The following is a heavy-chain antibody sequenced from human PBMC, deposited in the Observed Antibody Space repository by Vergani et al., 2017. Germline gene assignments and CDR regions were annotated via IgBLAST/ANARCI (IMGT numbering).Heavy chain of an antibody. CDR1: GGSISSYY. D-gene: IGHD6-19*01. CDR3: AKDAVYSSGWYMVDYYYGMDV. V-gene: IGHV4-59*01. J-gene: IGHJ6*02. CDR2: IYYSGST. Sequence: QVQLQQWGAGLLKPSETLSLTCTVSGGSISSYYWSWIRQPPGKGLEWIGYIYYSGSTNYNPSLKSRVTISVDTSKNQFSLKLSSVTAADTAVYYCAKDAVYSSGWYMVDYYYGMDVWGQGTTVTVSS.